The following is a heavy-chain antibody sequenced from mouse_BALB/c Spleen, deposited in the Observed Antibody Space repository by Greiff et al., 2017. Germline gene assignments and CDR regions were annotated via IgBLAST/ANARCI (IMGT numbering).Heavy chain of an antibody. Sequence: LQQPGSELVRPGASVKLSCKASGYTFTSYWIHWVKQRPGQGLEWLGNISPGSGSTNYDEKFKTKATLTVDTSSSTAYMQLSSLTSEDTAVYYCTRWITGAWCEYWGQGTMVTVSA. J-gene: IGHJ3*01. CDR1: GYTFTSYW. CDR2: ISPGSGST. CDR3: TRWITGAWCEY. D-gene: IGHD4-1*01. V-gene: IGHV1S22*01.